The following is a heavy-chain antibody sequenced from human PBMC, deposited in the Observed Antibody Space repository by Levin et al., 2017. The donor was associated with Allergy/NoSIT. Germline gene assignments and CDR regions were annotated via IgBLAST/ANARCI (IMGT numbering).Heavy chain of an antibody. J-gene: IGHJ4*02. D-gene: IGHD3-10*01. Sequence: GGSLRLSCKGSGYRFTSYWVGWVRQMPGQGLEWMGIIYPADSETRYSPSFQGQVTISADKSITTAYLQWSSLKASDTALYYCARFTGSAYYFDFWGQGTLVTVSS. CDR2: IYPADSET. V-gene: IGHV5-51*01. CDR3: ARFTGSAYYFDF. CDR1: GYRFTSYW.